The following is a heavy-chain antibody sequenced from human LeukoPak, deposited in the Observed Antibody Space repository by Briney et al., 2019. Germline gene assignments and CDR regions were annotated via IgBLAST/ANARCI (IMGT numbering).Heavy chain of an antibody. J-gene: IGHJ3*02. CDR2: ISGSGGST. V-gene: IGHV3-23*01. Sequence: GGSLRLPCAASGFTFSSYAMSWVRQAPGKGLEWVSAISGSGGSTYYADSVKGRFTISRDNSKNTLYLQMNSLRAEDTAVYYCAKSRYCSSTSCYPPEAFDIWGQGTMVTVSS. CDR3: AKSRYCSSTSCYPPEAFDI. CDR1: GFTFSSYA. D-gene: IGHD2-2*01.